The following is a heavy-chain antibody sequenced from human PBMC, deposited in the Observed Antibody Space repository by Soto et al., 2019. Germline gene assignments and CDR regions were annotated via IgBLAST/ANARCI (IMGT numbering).Heavy chain of an antibody. J-gene: IGHJ4*02. CDR2: IIPVLGPA. CDR1: GGTVRRYA. D-gene: IGHD1-26*01. Sequence: QVLLVQSGAEVKKPGSSVKVSCKASGGTVRRYAISWVRQAPGQGLEWMGGIIPVLGPANYAQRLQGRVTITADRSTNTAYMELNSLRSEDTAVYYWARGPTSWEIDSWGQGTLVTVSS. CDR3: ARGPTSWEIDS. V-gene: IGHV1-69*06.